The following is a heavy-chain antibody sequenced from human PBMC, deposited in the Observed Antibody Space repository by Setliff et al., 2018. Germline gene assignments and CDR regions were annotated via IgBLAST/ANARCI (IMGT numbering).Heavy chain of an antibody. CDR1: GYTFTGYY. Sequence: VASVKVSCKASGYTFTGYYMHWVRQAPGQGLEWMGGIIPMFGTANYAQKFQGRVTITADESTSTAYMELSSLTSEDTAIYYCARGDVYSGSYYHFDYWGQGTLVTVSS. V-gene: IGHV1-69*13. CDR3: ARGDVYSGSYYHFDY. D-gene: IGHD1-26*01. J-gene: IGHJ4*02. CDR2: IIPMFGTA.